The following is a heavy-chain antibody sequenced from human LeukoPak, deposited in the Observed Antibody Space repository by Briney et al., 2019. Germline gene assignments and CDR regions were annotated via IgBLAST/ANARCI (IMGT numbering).Heavy chain of an antibody. CDR2: IKQDGSEK. CDR1: GFTFSSYA. J-gene: IGHJ4*02. V-gene: IGHV3-7*03. Sequence: PGGSLRLSCAASGFTFSSYAMSWVRQAPGKGLEWVANIKQDGSEKYYVDSVKGRFTISRDNAKNSLYLQMNSLRAEDTAVYYCARIAAAGIDQWGQGTLVTVSS. D-gene: IGHD6-13*01. CDR3: ARIAAAGIDQ.